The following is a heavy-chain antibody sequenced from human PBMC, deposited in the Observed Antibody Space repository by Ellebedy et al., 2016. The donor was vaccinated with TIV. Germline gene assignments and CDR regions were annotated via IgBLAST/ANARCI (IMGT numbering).Heavy chain of an antibody. V-gene: IGHV1-2*02. CDR3: ARDGACGGDCYGDNY. CDR1: GYTFTGYY. CDR2: INPKNGGT. D-gene: IGHD2-21*02. Sequence: AASVKVSCKASGYTFTGYYIHWVRQAPGQGLEWMGWINPKNGGTNYAQKFQGRVTMTRYTSISTADMELSWLRSDDTAVYNCARDGACGGDCYGDNYWGQGSLVTVSS. J-gene: IGHJ4*02.